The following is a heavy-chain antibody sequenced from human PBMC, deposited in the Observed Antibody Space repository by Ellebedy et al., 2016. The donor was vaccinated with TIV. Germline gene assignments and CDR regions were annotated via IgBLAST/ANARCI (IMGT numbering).Heavy chain of an antibody. CDR3: TKGLGSRVVPAAMWMAS. V-gene: IGHV3-23*01. Sequence: PGGSLRLSCAASGFTFSLYAMTWVRQAPGKGLAWVSAISGRGTSSNYTDSVKGRFTISRDNSMNTLFLHMNTLRAEDTAVYYCTKGLGSRVVPAAMWMASWGQGTLVTVSS. D-gene: IGHD2-2*01. J-gene: IGHJ5*02. CDR1: GFTFSLYA. CDR2: ISGRGTSS.